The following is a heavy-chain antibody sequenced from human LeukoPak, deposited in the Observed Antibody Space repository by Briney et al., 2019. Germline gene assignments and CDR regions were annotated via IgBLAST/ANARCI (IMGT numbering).Heavy chain of an antibody. J-gene: IGHJ5*02. D-gene: IGHD3-3*01. CDR1: GFTFSSYS. CDR3: ARDLGFLEWLSNWFDP. CDR2: ISSSSSTI. Sequence: PGGSLRLSCAASGFTFSSYSMNWVRQAPGKGLEWVSYISSSSSTIYYADSVKGRFTISRDNAKNSLYLQMNSLRAEDTAVYYCARDLGFLEWLSNWFDPWGQGTLVSVSS. V-gene: IGHV3-48*01.